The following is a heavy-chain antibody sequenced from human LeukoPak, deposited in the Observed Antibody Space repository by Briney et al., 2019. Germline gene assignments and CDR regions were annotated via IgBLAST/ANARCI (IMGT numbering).Heavy chain of an antibody. CDR3: ARGLRITMIVVVITTPPFDAFDI. D-gene: IGHD3-22*01. CDR2: IYYSGST. V-gene: IGHV4-39*01. Sequence: PSETLSLTCTVSGGSISSSSYYWGWIRQPPGKGLEWIGSIYYSGSTYYNPSLKSRVIISVDTSKNQFSLKLSSVTAADTAVYYCARGLRITMIVVVITTPPFDAFDIWGQGTMVTVSS. CDR1: GGSISSSSYY. J-gene: IGHJ3*02.